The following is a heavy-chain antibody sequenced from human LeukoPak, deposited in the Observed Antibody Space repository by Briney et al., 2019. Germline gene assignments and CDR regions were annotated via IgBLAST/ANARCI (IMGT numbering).Heavy chain of an antibody. CDR3: ASRGYCSSTSCYAGYYYGMDV. J-gene: IGHJ6*02. D-gene: IGHD2-2*01. CDR2: INPNSGGT. CDR1: GYTFTGYY. V-gene: IGHV1-2*02. Sequence: ASVKVSCKASGYTFTGYYMHWVRQAPGQGLEWMGWINPNSGGTNYAQKFQGRVTMTRDTSISTAYMELSRLRSDDTAVYYCASRGYCSSTSCYAGYYYGMDVWGQGTTVTVSS.